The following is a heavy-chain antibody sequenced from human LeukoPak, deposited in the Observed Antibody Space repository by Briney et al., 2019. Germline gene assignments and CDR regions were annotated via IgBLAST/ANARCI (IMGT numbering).Heavy chain of an antibody. V-gene: IGHV3-7*01. CDR3: ARNLGYCRTASCHHMDV. J-gene: IGHJ6*03. CDR1: GFALSSYW. D-gene: IGHD2-2*01. Sequence: GSLRLSCATSGFALSSYWMSWVRQAPGKGLEWVANIKQDGSDKYYVDSVKGRFTISRDNAKNSLYLQMNSLRAEDTAVYYCARNLGYCRTASCHHMDVWGKGTTVTVSS. CDR2: IKQDGSDK.